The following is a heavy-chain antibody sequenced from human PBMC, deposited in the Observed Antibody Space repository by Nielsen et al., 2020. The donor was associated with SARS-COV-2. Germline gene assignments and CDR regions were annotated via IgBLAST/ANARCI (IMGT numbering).Heavy chain of an antibody. CDR3: ARDHGSSWYVPFDY. CDR2: ISSSSSYI. V-gene: IGHV3-21*01. Sequence: GGSLKISCAASGFTFDGHAMHWVRQDPGKGLEWVSSISSSSSYIYYADSVKGRFTISRDNAKNSLYLQMNSLRAEDTAVYYCARDHGSSWYVPFDYWGQGTLVTVSS. D-gene: IGHD6-13*01. CDR1: GFTFDGHA. J-gene: IGHJ4*02.